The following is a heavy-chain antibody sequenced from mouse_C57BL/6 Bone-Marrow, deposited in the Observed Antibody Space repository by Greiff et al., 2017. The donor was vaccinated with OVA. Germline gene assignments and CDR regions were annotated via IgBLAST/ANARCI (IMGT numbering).Heavy chain of an antibody. D-gene: IGHD4-1*01. Sequence: EVMLVESGGGLVKPGGSLKLSCAASGFTFSDYGMHWVRQAPEKGLEWVAYISSGSSTIYYADTVKGRFTISRDNAKNTLFLQRTSLRAEDTAMYYCATGTPFDYWGQGTTLTVSS. CDR3: ATGTPFDY. J-gene: IGHJ2*01. CDR1: GFTFSDYG. V-gene: IGHV5-17*01. CDR2: ISSGSSTI.